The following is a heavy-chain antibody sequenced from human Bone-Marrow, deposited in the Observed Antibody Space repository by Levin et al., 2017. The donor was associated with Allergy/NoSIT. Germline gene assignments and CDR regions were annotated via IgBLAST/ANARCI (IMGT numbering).Heavy chain of an antibody. CDR1: GYTFTTYT. D-gene: IGHD2-15*01. CDR2: INAGNGNT. V-gene: IGHV1-3*01. Sequence: AASVKVSCKASGYTFTTYTIHWVRQAPGPRLEWMGWINAGNGNTKYSQKFQGRVTITRDTSASTAYMELSSLRSEDTAVYYCARERGYCSVGSCYTEFDYWGQGTLVTVSS. CDR3: ARERGYCSVGSCYTEFDY. J-gene: IGHJ4*02.